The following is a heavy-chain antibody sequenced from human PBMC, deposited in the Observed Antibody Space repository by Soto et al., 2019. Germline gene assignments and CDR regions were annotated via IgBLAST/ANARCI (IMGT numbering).Heavy chain of an antibody. V-gene: IGHV5-10-1*01. J-gene: IGHJ6*02. CDR2: IDPSDSYT. Sequence: GESLKISCNGSGYSFTIYWISWVRQMPGKGLGWMGRIDPSDSYTNYSPSFQGHVTISADKSISTAYLQWSSLKASDTAMYYCATTVTTALGYGMDVWGQGTTVTV. D-gene: IGHD4-17*01. CDR3: ATTVTTALGYGMDV. CDR1: GYSFTIYW.